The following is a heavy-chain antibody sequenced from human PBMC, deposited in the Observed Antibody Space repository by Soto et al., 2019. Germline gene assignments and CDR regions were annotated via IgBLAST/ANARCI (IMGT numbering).Heavy chain of an antibody. CDR2: ISNDGSNY. J-gene: IGHJ6*01. CDR1: GFTITSYD. D-gene: IGHD3-3*01. Sequence: QVQQGESGGGVVQPGRSLRLSCAASGFTITSYDMHWVRQAPGKGLEWVAVISNDGSNYYYADSVRGRFTISRDNTKNTLFLQMSSLRGEDSGVYYCARGTTLAIFDYGMDVW. V-gene: IGHV3-30-3*01. CDR3: ARGTTLAIFDYGMDV.